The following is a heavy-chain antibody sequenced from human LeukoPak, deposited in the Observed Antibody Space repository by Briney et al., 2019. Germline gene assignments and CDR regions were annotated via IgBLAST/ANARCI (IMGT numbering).Heavy chain of an antibody. V-gene: IGHV3-11*01. J-gene: IGHJ4*02. Sequence: GGYLRLSCAPSGFTFGDYYMSWFRHSPGSGLEWLSYISASGSSISYADSVKGRFTISRDNAKNSLHLQMSSLTSEDTAVYFCATDYHGSGTFDYWGQGTLVTVSS. D-gene: IGHD3-10*01. CDR1: GFTFGDYY. CDR2: ISASGSSI. CDR3: ATDYHGSGTFDY.